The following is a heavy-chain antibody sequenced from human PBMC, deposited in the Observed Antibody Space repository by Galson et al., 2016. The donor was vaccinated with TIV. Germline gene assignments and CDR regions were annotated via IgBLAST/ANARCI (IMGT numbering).Heavy chain of an antibody. CDR3: AREPTVFGVLGGLDS. J-gene: IGHJ4*02. CDR2: ISGNSRYI. V-gene: IGHV3-21*06. CDR1: GFTFGTYT. D-gene: IGHD3-3*01. Sequence: SLRLSCAASGFTFGTYTMNWVRLTPGKGLEWVASISGNSRYIYYTDSLMGRSTTSRENSKNVLSLHMNSLGVEDTAIYYCAREPTVFGVLGGLDSWGPGTLVTVSS.